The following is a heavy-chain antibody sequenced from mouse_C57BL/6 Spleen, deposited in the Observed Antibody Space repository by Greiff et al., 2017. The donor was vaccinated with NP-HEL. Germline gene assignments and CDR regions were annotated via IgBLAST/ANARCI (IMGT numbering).Heavy chain of an antibody. V-gene: IGHV7-3*01. D-gene: IGHD2-4*01. CDR2: IRNKANGYTT. J-gene: IGHJ4*01. Sequence: EVQVVESGGGLVQPGGSLSLSCAASGFTFTDYYMSWVRQPPGKALEWLGFIRNKANGYTTEYSASVKGRFTISRDNSQSILYLQMNALRAEDSAIYYCARSIYYDYADDPFYAMDYWGQGTSVTVSS. CDR3: ARSIYYDYADDPFYAMDY. CDR1: GFTFTDYY.